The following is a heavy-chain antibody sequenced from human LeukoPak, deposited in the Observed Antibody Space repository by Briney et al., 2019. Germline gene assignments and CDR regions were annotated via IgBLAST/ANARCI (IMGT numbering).Heavy chain of an antibody. Sequence: PGESLRLSCAASGFTFSSYAMSWVRQAPGKGLEWVSTISGGGGRTWYADSVKGRFTISRDNSKNTVDVQLNSLRAEDTAVYYCAKFRGSERTVMDCWGQGTLVTVSS. CDR2: ISGGGGRT. V-gene: IGHV3-23*01. D-gene: IGHD1-1*01. J-gene: IGHJ4*02. CDR3: AKFRGSERTVMDC. CDR1: GFTFSSYA.